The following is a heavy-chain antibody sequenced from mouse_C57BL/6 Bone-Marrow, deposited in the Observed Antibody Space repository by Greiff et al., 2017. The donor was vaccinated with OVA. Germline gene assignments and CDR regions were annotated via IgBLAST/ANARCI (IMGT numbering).Heavy chain of an antibody. V-gene: IGHV5-4*03. CDR3: ARPYYGNYGYFDV. J-gene: IGHJ1*03. Sequence: EVNVVESGGGLVKPGGSLKLSCAASGFTFSSYAMSWVRQTPEKRLEWVATISDGGSYTYYPDNVKGRFTISRDNAKNNLYLQMSHLKSEDTAMYYCARPYYGNYGYFDVWGTGTTVTVSS. CDR2: ISDGGSYT. CDR1: GFTFSSYA. D-gene: IGHD2-10*01.